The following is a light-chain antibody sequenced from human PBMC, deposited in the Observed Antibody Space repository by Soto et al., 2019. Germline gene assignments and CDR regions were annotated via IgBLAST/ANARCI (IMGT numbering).Light chain of an antibody. CDR1: QSVSTN. J-gene: IGKJ5*01. CDR3: QQYNNWPPIT. CDR2: GAF. Sequence: EIVMTQSPATVSVSPGEGATLSCRASQSVSTNLARYQQKPGQAPRLLIYGAFTRATGIPATFSGTGSGTEFTLTISSLQSEDFAVYYCQQYNNWPPITFGQGTRLEI. V-gene: IGKV3-15*01.